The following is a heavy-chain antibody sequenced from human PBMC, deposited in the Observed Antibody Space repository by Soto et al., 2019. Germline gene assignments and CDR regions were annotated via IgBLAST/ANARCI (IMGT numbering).Heavy chain of an antibody. CDR1: GFIVSSSY. D-gene: IGHD6-19*01. Sequence: DVQLVETGGGWIQPGRSLRLSCAASGFIVSSSYMTWVRQAPGKGLEWVSVIYADGRTYYADSVKGRFTISRDNSKNTLYVQMNGLSAEHTAVHYCAGWGGWYGHCYFDCWGQGTRVTVSS. CDR3: AGWGGWYGHCYFDC. V-gene: IGHV3-53*02. J-gene: IGHJ4*02. CDR2: IYADGRT.